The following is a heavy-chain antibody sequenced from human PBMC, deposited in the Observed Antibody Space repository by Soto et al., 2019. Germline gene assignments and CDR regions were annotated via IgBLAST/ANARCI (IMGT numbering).Heavy chain of an antibody. CDR2: MNPNSGNT. CDR1: GYTFTSYD. D-gene: IGHD2-2*01. Sequence: ASVKVSCKASGYTFTSYDINWVRQATGQGLEWMGWMNPNSGNTGYAQKFQGRVTMTRNTSISTAYMELSSLRSEDTAVYYCARGPFPDEYQLLSWCDPWGQGTLVTVSS. J-gene: IGHJ5*02. CDR3: ARGPFPDEYQLLSWCDP. V-gene: IGHV1-8*01.